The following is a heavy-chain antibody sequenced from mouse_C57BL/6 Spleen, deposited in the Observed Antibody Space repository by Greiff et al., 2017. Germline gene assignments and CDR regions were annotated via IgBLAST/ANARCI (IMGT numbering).Heavy chain of an antibody. V-gene: IGHV14-2*01. Sequence: VQLQQSGAELVKPGASVKLSCTASGFNIKDYYMHWVKQSTEQGLEWIGRIDPEDGETKSAPKFQGKATITADTSSNTAYLQLSSLTSEDTAVYYCARESTMVTTMDYWGQGTTLTVSS. J-gene: IGHJ2*01. D-gene: IGHD2-2*01. CDR2: IDPEDGET. CDR1: GFNIKDYY. CDR3: ARESTMVTTMDY.